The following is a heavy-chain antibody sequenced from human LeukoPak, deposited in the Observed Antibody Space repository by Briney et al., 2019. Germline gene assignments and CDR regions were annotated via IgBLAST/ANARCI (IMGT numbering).Heavy chain of an antibody. CDR1: GLTCSRYA. CDR3: AKGQDYDYYGMDV. CDR2: ISGSGGST. J-gene: IGHJ6*04. V-gene: IGHV3-23*01. Sequence: GAFLHLSCASCGLTCSRYALSRVRHTPGKGLEWVYAISGSGGSTYYADSVKGRFTNSRDNSKNTLYLQMNSLRAEETAVYACAKGQDYDYYGMDVWGKGTTVTVYS.